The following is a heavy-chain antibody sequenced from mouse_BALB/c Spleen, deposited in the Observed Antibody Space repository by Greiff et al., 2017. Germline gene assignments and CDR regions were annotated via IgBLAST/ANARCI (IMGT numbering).Heavy chain of an antibody. CDR3: ARNFMDY. CDR2: IRNKANGYTT. CDR1: GFTFTDYY. Sequence: EVKLEESGGGLVQPGGSLRLSCATSGFTFTDYYMSWVRQPPGKALEWLGFIRNKANGYTTEYSASVKGRFTISRDNSQSILYLQMNTLRAEDSATYYCARNFMDYWGQGTSVTVSS. V-gene: IGHV7-3*02. J-gene: IGHJ4*01.